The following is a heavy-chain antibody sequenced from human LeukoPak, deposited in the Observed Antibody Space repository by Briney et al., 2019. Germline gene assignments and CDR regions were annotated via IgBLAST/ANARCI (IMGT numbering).Heavy chain of an antibody. J-gene: IGHJ4*02. V-gene: IGHV4-31*03. CDR2: IYYSGST. Sequence: PSETLSLTCTVSGGSIGSADHYWSWIRQPPGKGLEWIGYIYYSGSTYYNPSLKSRATTSIVTSKNQFSLKLSSVTAADTAVYYCARRGTTVTVFDYWGQGTPVTVSS. CDR3: ARRGTTVTVFDY. D-gene: IGHD4-17*01. CDR1: GGSIGSADHY.